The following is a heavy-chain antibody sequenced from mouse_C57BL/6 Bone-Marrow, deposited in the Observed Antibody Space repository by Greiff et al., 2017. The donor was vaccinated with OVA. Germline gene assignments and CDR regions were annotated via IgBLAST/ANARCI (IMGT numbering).Heavy chain of an antibody. Sequence: VQLQQSGAELVKPGASVKLSCKASGYTFTSYWMHWVKQRPGQGLEWIGMIHPNSGSTNYNEKFKSKATLTVDKSSSTAYMQLSSLTSEDSAVYYCARSGAYYSNYGYWGQGTTLTVSS. D-gene: IGHD2-5*01. CDR1: GYTFTSYW. J-gene: IGHJ2*01. V-gene: IGHV1-64*01. CDR3: ARSGAYYSNYGY. CDR2: IHPNSGST.